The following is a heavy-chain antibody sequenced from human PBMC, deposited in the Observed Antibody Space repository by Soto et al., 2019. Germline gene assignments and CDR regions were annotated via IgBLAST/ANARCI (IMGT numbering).Heavy chain of an antibody. CDR1: GLTFSRYA. CDR2: ISGSGGST. V-gene: IGHV3-23*01. Sequence: EVQLSESGGGLVQPGGSLRLSCAASGLTFSRYAMSWVRQAPGKGLEWASSISGSGGSTDYADSVKGRFTISRDNAKNTLYLQMNTLRAEDTALYYCANDRERGFGELLPDYFAFWGQGTLVTVSS. J-gene: IGHJ4*02. D-gene: IGHD3-10*01. CDR3: ANDRERGFGELLPDYFAF.